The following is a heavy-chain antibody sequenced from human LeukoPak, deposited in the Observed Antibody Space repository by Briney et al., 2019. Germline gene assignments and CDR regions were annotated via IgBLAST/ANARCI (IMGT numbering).Heavy chain of an antibody. CDR1: GGSISHYY. V-gene: IGHV4-4*07. D-gene: IGHD3-16*01. Sequence: SETLSLTCTVSGGSISHYYWSWIRQSAGKGLEWIGRIYTGGNTNYNPSLKSRVTMSVDTSKNQFSLKLSSVTAADTAVYYCAGRGENPWAFDIWGQGTMVTVSS. J-gene: IGHJ3*02. CDR2: IYTGGNT. CDR3: AGRGENPWAFDI.